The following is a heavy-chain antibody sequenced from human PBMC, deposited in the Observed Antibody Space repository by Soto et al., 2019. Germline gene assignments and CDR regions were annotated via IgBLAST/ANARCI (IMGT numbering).Heavy chain of an antibody. CDR1: GFTFSNYA. Sequence: VQLVESGGGVVQPGRSLRLSCAASGFTFSNYAMHWVRQAPGKGLEWVAVVSHDGRNTHYADSVNGRFTISRDRSKNTVSLEMTSLRAEETAVYYSAKGGRQWLVAAAFNYWGKGALVTVSS. J-gene: IGHJ4*02. D-gene: IGHD6-19*01. V-gene: IGHV3-30*18. CDR2: VSHDGRNT. CDR3: AKGGRQWLVAAAFNY.